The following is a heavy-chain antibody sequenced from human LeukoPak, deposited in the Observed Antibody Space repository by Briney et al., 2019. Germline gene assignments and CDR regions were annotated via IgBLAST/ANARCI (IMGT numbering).Heavy chain of an antibody. Sequence: GSLRLSCLASGFSFNSYTMNLVRQAPGKGLEWVSSISSSSSYIYYADSVKGRFTISRDNAKNSLYLQMNSLRAEDTVVYYCARAMVTAEYYFDYWGQGTLVTVSS. CDR2: ISSSSSYI. J-gene: IGHJ4*02. CDR1: GFSFNSYT. V-gene: IGHV3-21*01. CDR3: ARAMVTAEYYFDY. D-gene: IGHD5-18*01.